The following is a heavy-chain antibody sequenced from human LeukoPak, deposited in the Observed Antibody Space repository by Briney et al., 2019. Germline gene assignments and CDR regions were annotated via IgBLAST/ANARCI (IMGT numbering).Heavy chain of an antibody. J-gene: IGHJ5*02. CDR3: ARDQNWVGHGFDP. D-gene: IGHD3-16*01. CDR1: GYTFTDYY. CDR2: INPNSGGT. V-gene: IGHV1-2*02. Sequence: ASVKVSCKASGYTFTDYYVHWVRQAPGQGLEWMGWINPNSGGTNYAQKFQGRVTMTRDTSISTAYMDLSRLRSDDTAVYYCARDQNWVGHGFDPWGQGTLVTVSS.